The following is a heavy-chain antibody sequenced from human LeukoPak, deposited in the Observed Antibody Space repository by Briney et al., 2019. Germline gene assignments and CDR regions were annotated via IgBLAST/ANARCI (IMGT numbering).Heavy chain of an antibody. V-gene: IGHV3-23*01. CDR3: AKAPSSHMVRGVDY. J-gene: IGHJ4*02. D-gene: IGHD3-10*01. CDR2: ISGSGGST. CDR1: GFAFSYYW. Sequence: GGSLRLSCAASGFAFSYYWMSWVRQAPGKGLEWVSAISGSGGSTYYADSVKGRFTISRDNSKNTLYLQMNSLRAEDTAVYYCAKAPSSHMVRGVDYWGQGTLVTVSS.